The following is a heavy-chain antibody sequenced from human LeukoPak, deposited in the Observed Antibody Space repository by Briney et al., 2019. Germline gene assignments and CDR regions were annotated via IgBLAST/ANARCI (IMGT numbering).Heavy chain of an antibody. Sequence: QPGVSLRLSCAASGFTFSNYAMSWARQAPGKGLEWVSAISGSGGSTYYADSVKGRFTISRDNSKNTLYLQMNSLRAEDTAVYYCAKEGAYCGRDCSGVFDYWGQGTQVTVSS. CDR2: ISGSGGST. CDR3: AKEGAYCGRDCSGVFDY. D-gene: IGHD2-21*02. V-gene: IGHV3-23*01. CDR1: GFTFSNYA. J-gene: IGHJ4*02.